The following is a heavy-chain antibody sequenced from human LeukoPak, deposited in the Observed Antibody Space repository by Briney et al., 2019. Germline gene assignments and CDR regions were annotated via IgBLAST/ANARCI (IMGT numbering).Heavy chain of an antibody. J-gene: IGHJ4*02. V-gene: IGHV1-8*01. Sequence: AAVKFSFKASGYTFTCYDINWGRPATGQGGEWRGWMNPNSGNTGYTQKFQGRVTITRNTSINTAYMELTSLRSEDTAVYYCASYYYDSSGYYTNDYWGQGTLVTVSS. CDR1: GYTFTCYD. CDR2: MNPNSGNT. CDR3: ASYYYDSSGYYTNDY. D-gene: IGHD3-22*01.